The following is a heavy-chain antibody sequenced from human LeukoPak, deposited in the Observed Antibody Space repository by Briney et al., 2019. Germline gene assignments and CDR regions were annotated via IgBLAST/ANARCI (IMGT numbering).Heavy chain of an antibody. V-gene: IGHV1-46*01. CDR1: GYTFTSYY. Sequence: GASVKVSCKASGYTFTSYYLHWVRQAPGHGLEWMGVINPSGGRTSYAPKFQGRVTMSRDMSTSTVYMELSSLRSGDTAVYYCARDPKDDSSGYYYFDYWGQGTLVTVSS. CDR3: ARDPKDDSSGYYYFDY. D-gene: IGHD3-22*01. J-gene: IGHJ4*02. CDR2: INPSGGRT.